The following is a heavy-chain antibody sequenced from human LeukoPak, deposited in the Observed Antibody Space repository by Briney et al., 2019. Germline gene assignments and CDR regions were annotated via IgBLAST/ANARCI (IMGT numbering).Heavy chain of an antibody. V-gene: IGHV1-18*01. D-gene: IGHD4-17*01. Sequence: ASVKVSCKASGYTFTSYGISWVRQAPGQGLEWMGWISAYNGNTKYAQKLQGRVTMTTDTSTSTAYMDLRSLRSDDTAVYYCASPRPNDYGDYYFDYWGQGTLVTVSS. CDR1: GYTFTSYG. CDR3: ASPRPNDYGDYYFDY. J-gene: IGHJ4*02. CDR2: ISAYNGNT.